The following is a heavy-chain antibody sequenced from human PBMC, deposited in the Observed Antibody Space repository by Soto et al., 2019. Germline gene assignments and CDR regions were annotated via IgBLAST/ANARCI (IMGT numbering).Heavy chain of an antibody. CDR2: TSYDGSNK. CDR3: AKDKWSSSWYYYYGMDV. CDR1: GFTFSSYG. Sequence: QVQLVESGGGVVQPGRSLRLSCAASGFTFSSYGMHWVRQAPGKGLEWVAVTSYDGSNKYYADSVKGRFTISRDNSKNTLYLQMNSLRAEDTAVYYCAKDKWSSSWYYYYGMDVWGQGTTVTVSS. D-gene: IGHD6-13*01. J-gene: IGHJ6*02. V-gene: IGHV3-30*18.